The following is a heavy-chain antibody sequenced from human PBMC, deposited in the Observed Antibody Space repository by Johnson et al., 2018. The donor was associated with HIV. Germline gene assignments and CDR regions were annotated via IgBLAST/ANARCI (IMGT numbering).Heavy chain of an antibody. Sequence: MQLVESGGGVVQSGRSLRLSCAASGFTFSNAWMSWVRQAPGKGLEWVSAISGSGGSTYYADSVKGRFTISRDNSKNTLYLQMNSLRAEDTAIYYCATDAFDIWGQGTMVTVSS. J-gene: IGHJ3*02. CDR3: ATDAFDI. CDR2: ISGSGGST. V-gene: IGHV3-23*04. CDR1: GFTFSNAW.